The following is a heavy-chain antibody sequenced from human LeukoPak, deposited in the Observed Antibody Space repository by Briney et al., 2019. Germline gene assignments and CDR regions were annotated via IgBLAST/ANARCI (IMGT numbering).Heavy chain of an antibody. CDR1: GYSISSGYY. Sequence: SEALSLTCTVSGYSISSGYYWGWIRQPPGKGLEWIGSIYDSGRTYYNPSLKSRVTISVHTSKNKFSLKLSSVTAADTGVYYCARGGGYYGSGSLSTRRVAFDIWGQGTMVTVSS. J-gene: IGHJ3*02. V-gene: IGHV4-38-2*02. D-gene: IGHD3-10*01. CDR3: ARGGGYYGSGSLSTRRVAFDI. CDR2: IYDSGRT.